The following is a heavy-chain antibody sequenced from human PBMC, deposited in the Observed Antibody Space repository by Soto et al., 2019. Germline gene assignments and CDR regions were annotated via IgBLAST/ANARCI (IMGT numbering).Heavy chain of an antibody. CDR3: ARHGSAWDY. Sequence: QVQLVQSGAEEKKPGASVKVSCQASGYTLTSYAMHWVRQAPGQRLEWMGRINAGNGNTKYSQKVQGRVTTTRDTSASTAYLEPRSLRSGDTVVYYLARHGSAWDYWCQGTLVTVAS. J-gene: IGHJ4*02. CDR2: INAGNGNT. D-gene: IGHD6-19*01. CDR1: GYTLTSYA. V-gene: IGHV1-3*05.